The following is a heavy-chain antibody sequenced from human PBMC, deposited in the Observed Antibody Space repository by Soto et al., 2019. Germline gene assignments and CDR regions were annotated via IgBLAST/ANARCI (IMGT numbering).Heavy chain of an antibody. J-gene: IGHJ3*02. CDR3: ASLLGTVTTSSFDI. CDR2: INHSGST. V-gene: IGHV4-34*01. CDR1: GGSFSGYY. Sequence: SETLSLTCAVYGGSFSGYYWSWFRQPPGKGLEWIGEINHSGSTNYNPSLKSRVTISVDTSKNQFSLKLSSATAADTAVYYCASLLGTVTTSSFDIWGQGTMVTVSS. D-gene: IGHD4-17*01.